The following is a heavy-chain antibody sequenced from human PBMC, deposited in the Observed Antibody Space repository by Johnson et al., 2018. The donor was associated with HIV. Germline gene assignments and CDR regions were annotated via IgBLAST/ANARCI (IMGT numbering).Heavy chain of an antibody. CDR2: IQEDGSQI. CDR1: TFTFRNYW. Sequence: VQLVESGGGLVQPGRSLRLSCVASTFTFRNYWMSWVRQAPGKGLEWVGNIQEDGSQIHYMDSVKGRFTISRENDENSLYLQMNSLRAEDTAVYYCARGFDAFDIWGQGTMVTVSS. CDR3: ARGFDAFDI. V-gene: IGHV3-7*03. J-gene: IGHJ3*02.